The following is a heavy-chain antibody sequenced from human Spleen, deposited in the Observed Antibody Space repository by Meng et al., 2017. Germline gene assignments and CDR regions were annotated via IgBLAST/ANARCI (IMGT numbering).Heavy chain of an antibody. V-gene: IGHV3-9*03. Sequence: GGSLRLSCAASGFTFVDYAMHWVRQAPGKGLEWVSGISWNSGSIGYADSVKGRFTITRDNAKNSLYLQMNRLRTEDMALYYCAKGGSSTIDYYYYGMDVWGQGTTVTVSS. CDR2: ISWNSGSI. D-gene: IGHD2-2*01. J-gene: IGHJ6*02. CDR1: GFTFVDYA. CDR3: AKGGSSTIDYYYYGMDV.